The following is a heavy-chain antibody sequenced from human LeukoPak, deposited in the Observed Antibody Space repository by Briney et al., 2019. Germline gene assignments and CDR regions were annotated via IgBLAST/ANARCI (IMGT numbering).Heavy chain of an antibody. Sequence: PSETLFLTCTVSGGSISGNYWSWIRQPPGTGLEWIGYIYYSGTTNYNPSLKSRVTISLDASKNQFSLKLSSVTAADTAVYYCARLQAVARTSDWFDPWGQGTLVTVSS. CDR3: ARLQAVARTSDWFDP. CDR2: IYYSGTT. J-gene: IGHJ5*02. D-gene: IGHD6-19*01. V-gene: IGHV4-59*01. CDR1: GGSISGNY.